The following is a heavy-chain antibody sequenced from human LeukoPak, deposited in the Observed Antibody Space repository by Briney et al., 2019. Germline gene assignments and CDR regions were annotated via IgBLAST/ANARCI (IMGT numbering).Heavy chain of an antibody. CDR1: GGSISSSSYY. D-gene: IGHD3-3*01. Sequence: SETLSLTCTVSGGSISSSSYYWGWIRQPPGKGLEWIGSIYYSGRTYYNPSLKRRVTISVDTSKNQCSLKLSSVTAADTAVYYCARHPDDFWSGYPKPYFDYWGQGTLVTVSS. V-gene: IGHV4-39*01. J-gene: IGHJ4*02. CDR3: ARHPDDFWSGYPKPYFDY. CDR2: IYYSGRT.